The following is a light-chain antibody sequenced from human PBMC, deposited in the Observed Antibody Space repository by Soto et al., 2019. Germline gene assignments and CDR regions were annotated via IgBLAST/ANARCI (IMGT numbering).Light chain of an antibody. CDR2: EVS. CDR3: SSYGGSNNLV. V-gene: IGLV2-8*01. Sequence: QSVVIQPPSLSGTPGQRITISCTGTSSDVGGYNYVSWYQQHPGKAPKLMIYEVSKRPSGVPDRFSGSKSGNTASLTVSGLQAEDEADYYCSSYGGSNNLVFGGGTKLTVL. J-gene: IGLJ2*01. CDR1: SSDVGGYNY.